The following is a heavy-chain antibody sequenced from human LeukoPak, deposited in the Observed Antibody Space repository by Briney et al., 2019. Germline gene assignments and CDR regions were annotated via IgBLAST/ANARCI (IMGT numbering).Heavy chain of an antibody. CDR2: ISGSGGST. J-gene: IGHJ3*02. V-gene: IGHV3-23*01. CDR3: AKGMVTTVTTGSAFDI. Sequence: GSLRLSCAASGFTFSDYYMSWVRQAPGKGLEWVSAISGSGGSTYYADSVKGRFTISRDNSKNTLYLQMNSLRAEDTAVYYCAKGMVTTVTTGSAFDIWGQGTMVTVSS. D-gene: IGHD4-17*01. CDR1: GFTFSDYY.